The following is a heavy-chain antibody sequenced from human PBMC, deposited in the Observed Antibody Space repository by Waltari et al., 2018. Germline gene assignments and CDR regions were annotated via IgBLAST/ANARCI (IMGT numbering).Heavy chain of an antibody. D-gene: IGHD6-13*01. CDR1: GYFTARGYF. J-gene: IGHJ4*02. Sequence: QVQLQASGPGLVKPSETLSLPGAAAGYFTARGYFWGWVRQTPGKGLEWIGTIFHAGFTYYTPALKGRVSMSVDTSKNQFSLNLSSVTAADTAVYYCARAPGVAAAAYFDYWGQGILVTVSS. V-gene: IGHV4-38-2*01. CDR2: IFHAGFT. CDR3: ARAPGVAAAAYFDY.